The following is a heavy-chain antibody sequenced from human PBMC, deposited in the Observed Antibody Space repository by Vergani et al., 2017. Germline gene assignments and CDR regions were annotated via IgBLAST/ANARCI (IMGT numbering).Heavy chain of an antibody. V-gene: IGHV4-38-2*02. CDR1: GYSISSGHY. D-gene: IGHD5-18*01. J-gene: IGHJ4*02. Sequence: QVQLQESGPGLVKPSETLSLTCTVSGYSISSGHYWGWIRQSPEKGLEWIGSLYASGRTYYSPSLKSRVAISIDTSKNHFSLRLSSVTASDTAVYYCARHLRGYSYGVFDYWGQGREVTVSS. CDR2: LYASGRT. CDR3: ARHLRGYSYGVFDY.